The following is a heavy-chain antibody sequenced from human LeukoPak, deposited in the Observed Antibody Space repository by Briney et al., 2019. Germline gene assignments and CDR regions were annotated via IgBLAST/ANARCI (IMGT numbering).Heavy chain of an antibody. CDR3: ARARPEGDFDY. V-gene: IGHV3-21*01. CDR2: ISSSSSYI. J-gene: IGHJ4*02. CDR1: GFTFSSYS. Sequence: GGSLRLSCAASGFTFSSYSMNWVRQAPGKGLEWVSSISSSSSYIYYAGSVKGRFTISRDNSKNTLYLQMNSLRAEDTAVYYCARARPEGDFDYWGQGTLVTVSS. D-gene: IGHD3-10*01.